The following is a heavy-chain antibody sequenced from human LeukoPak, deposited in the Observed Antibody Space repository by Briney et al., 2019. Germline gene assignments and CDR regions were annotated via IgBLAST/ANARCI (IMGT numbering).Heavy chain of an antibody. CDR2: INPSGGST. V-gene: IGHV1-46*01. D-gene: IGHD6-19*01. CDR1: GYTFTRYY. Sequence: ASVKVSCKASGYTFTRYYIHWVRQAPGQGPEWMGMINPSGGSTTYAQRFQGRVTMTRDMSTSTVFMELSSPRSEDTAVYYCARGGEGPRLAGSFWGQGTLVTVSS. J-gene: IGHJ4*02. CDR3: ARGGEGPRLAGSF.